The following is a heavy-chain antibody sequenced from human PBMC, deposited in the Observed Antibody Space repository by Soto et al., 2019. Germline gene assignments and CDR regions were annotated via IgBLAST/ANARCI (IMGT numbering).Heavy chain of an antibody. J-gene: IGHJ6*02. D-gene: IGHD3-3*01. Sequence: QVQLVQSGAEVKKPGASVKVSCKASGYTFTSYAMHWVRQAPGQRLEWMGWINAGNGNTKYSQKFQGRVTITRDTSASTPYMELSSLRSEDTAMYYCARVRITIFGVGPYYYYGMDVWGQGTTVTVSS. CDR3: ARVRITIFGVGPYYYYGMDV. CDR1: GYTFTSYA. CDR2: INAGNGNT. V-gene: IGHV1-3*01.